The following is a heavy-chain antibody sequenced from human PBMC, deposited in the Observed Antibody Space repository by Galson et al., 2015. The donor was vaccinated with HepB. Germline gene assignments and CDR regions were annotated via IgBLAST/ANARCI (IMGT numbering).Heavy chain of an antibody. Sequence: SLRLSCAGSGFTFKNYAMRWVRQAPRRGLEWVSDINARGDKTYYAESVKGRFAISRDNPRNTVYLPMRSLRAGDTATYYCVQDIRGGCGDSYCSSWGRGTPVIVSP. CDR2: INARGDKT. CDR3: VQDIRGGCGDSYCSS. CDR1: GFTFKNYA. V-gene: IGHV3-23*01. D-gene: IGHD2-15*01. J-gene: IGHJ4*02.